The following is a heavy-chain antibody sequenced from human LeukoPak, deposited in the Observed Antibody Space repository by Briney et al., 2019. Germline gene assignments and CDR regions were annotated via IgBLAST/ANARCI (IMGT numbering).Heavy chain of an antibody. CDR2: ISSSSTI. Sequence: GGSLRLSCAASGFTFSSYSMNWVRQAPGKGLEWVSCISSSSTIYYADSVKGRFTISRDNAKNSLYLQMNSLRAEDTAVYYCARGAWRGYDFWSGQIDYWGQGTLVTVSS. CDR1: GFTFSSYS. CDR3: ARGAWRGYDFWSGQIDY. V-gene: IGHV3-48*01. D-gene: IGHD3-3*01. J-gene: IGHJ4*02.